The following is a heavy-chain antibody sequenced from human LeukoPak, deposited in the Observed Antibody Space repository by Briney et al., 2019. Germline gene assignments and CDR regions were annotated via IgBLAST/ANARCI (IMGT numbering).Heavy chain of an antibody. Sequence: PGRSLRLSCAASGFTFSSYGMHWVRQAPGKGLEWVAVIWYDGSNKYYADSVKGRFTSSRDNAKNSLYLQMNSLRAEDTAVYYCAKVRDARGYWGQGTLVTVSS. V-gene: IGHV3-33*03. CDR1: GFTFSSYG. D-gene: IGHD3-10*01. CDR3: AKVRDARGY. J-gene: IGHJ4*02. CDR2: IWYDGSNK.